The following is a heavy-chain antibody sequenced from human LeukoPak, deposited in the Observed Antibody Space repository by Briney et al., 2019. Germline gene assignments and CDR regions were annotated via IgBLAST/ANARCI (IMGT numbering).Heavy chain of an antibody. CDR3: ARARGDILTGQEMDV. D-gene: IGHD3-9*01. Sequence: GGSLRLSCAASGFTFSSYSMNWVRQAPGKGLEWVSYISSSSSTIYYADSVKGRFTISRDNAKNSLYLQMNSLRAEDTAVYYCARARGDILTGQEMDVWGQGTTVTVSS. CDR2: ISSSSSTI. J-gene: IGHJ6*02. V-gene: IGHV3-48*04. CDR1: GFTFSSYS.